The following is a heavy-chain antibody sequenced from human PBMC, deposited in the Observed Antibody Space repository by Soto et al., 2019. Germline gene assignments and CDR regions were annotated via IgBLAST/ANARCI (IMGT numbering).Heavy chain of an antibody. Sequence: QVQLVESGGGVVQPGRSLRLSCAASGFTFSSYAMHWVRQAPGKGLEWVAVISYDGSNKYYTDSVKDRFTISRDNSKNXLYLQLNSLRAEDTAVYYCARPLWRDDYNWGYFDLWGRGTLVTVSS. D-gene: IGHD4-4*01. CDR2: ISYDGSNK. CDR3: ARPLWRDDYNWGYFDL. CDR1: GFTFSSYA. V-gene: IGHV3-30-3*01. J-gene: IGHJ2*01.